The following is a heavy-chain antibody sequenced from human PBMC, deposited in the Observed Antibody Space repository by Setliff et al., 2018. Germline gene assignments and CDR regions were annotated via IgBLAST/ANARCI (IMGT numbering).Heavy chain of an antibody. Sequence: HGESLKISCQASGYSFSTFRIGWVRQMPGKGLEWMGIIYPGDSDTRYSPSFQGQVTFSADKSISTAYLQWSSLKASDTAMYYCARDSNYEGAYDYWGQGTLVTVSS. CDR3: ARDSNYEGAYDY. V-gene: IGHV5-51*01. CDR2: IYPGDSDT. J-gene: IGHJ4*02. CDR1: GYSFSTFR. D-gene: IGHD4-4*01.